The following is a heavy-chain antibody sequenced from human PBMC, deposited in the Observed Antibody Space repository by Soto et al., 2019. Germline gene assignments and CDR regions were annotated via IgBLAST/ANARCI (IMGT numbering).Heavy chain of an antibody. J-gene: IGHJ4*02. V-gene: IGHV1-69*01. Sequence: QVQLVQSGAEVKKPGSSVKVSCKASGGTFIGYAFNWVRQAPGQGLDCMGGFTPLFDTANYAQKFQGRVTITADESTSTVYLELTNLKSEDTGVYYCATHCTGGSCDLFEFWGQGTLVTVSS. CDR1: GGTFIGYA. CDR3: ATHCTGGSCDLFEF. D-gene: IGHD2-8*02. CDR2: FTPLFDTA.